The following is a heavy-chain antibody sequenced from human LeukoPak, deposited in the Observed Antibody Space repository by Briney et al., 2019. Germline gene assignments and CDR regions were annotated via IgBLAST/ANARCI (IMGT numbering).Heavy chain of an antibody. J-gene: IGHJ4*02. CDR1: GFTFSTYA. V-gene: IGHV3-23*01. CDR2: ISGTGGRT. D-gene: IGHD3-22*01. CDR3: ARDVPYYYDSSGYYSPFDC. Sequence: PGGSLRLSCAASGFTFSTYAMTWVRQAPEKGLEWVSDISGTGGRTYYADSVKGRFTISRDNSKNTVNLLMNSLRAEDTAIYYCARDVPYYYDSSGYYSPFDCWGQGTLVTVSS.